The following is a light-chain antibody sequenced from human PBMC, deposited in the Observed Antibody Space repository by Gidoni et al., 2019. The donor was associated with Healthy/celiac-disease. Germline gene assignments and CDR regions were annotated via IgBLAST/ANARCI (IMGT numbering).Light chain of an antibody. CDR3: QQYNSYPYT. CDR1: QSISSW. J-gene: IGKJ3*01. V-gene: IGKV1-5*03. CDR2: KAS. Sequence: IQMTQSPSTLSASVGDRVTITCRASQSISSWLAWYQQKPGKAPKLLIYKASSLESGVPPRFSGSGSGTEFTLTISSLQPDDFATYYCQQYNSYPYTFGPGTKVDIK.